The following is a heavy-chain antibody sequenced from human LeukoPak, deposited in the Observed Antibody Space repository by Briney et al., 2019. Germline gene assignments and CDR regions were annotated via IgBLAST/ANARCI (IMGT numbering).Heavy chain of an antibody. D-gene: IGHD3-22*01. V-gene: IGHV5-51*01. CDR1: GYSFTSYW. J-gene: IGHJ5*02. CDR2: FYPGDSDT. CDR3: ARQEYDSSGYNWFDP. Sequence: GESLKISCKGSGYSFTSYWIGWVRQMPGKGLEWMGIFYPGDSDTRYSPSFQGQVTISADKSISTAYLQWSSLKASDTAMYYCARQEYDSSGYNWFDPWGQGTLVTVSS.